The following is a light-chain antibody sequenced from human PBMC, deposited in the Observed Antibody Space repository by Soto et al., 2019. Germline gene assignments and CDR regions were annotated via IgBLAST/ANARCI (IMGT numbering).Light chain of an antibody. CDR2: DVS. J-gene: IGLJ1*01. CDR3: CSYAGSYPFV. CDR1: SSDVGGYNY. V-gene: IGLV2-11*01. Sequence: QSVLTQPRSVSGSPGQSVTISCTGTSSDVGGYNYVSWYQQHPGKAPKLMIYDVSKRPSGVPDRFSGSKSGNTASLTISGLQAEDEAHYYCCSYAGSYPFVFGTGTKVTV.